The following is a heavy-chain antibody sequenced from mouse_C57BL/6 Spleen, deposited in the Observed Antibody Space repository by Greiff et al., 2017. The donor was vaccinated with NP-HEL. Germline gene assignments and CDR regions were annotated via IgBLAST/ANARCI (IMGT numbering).Heavy chain of an antibody. D-gene: IGHD1-1*01. Sequence: EVQLQQSGPVLVKPGASVKMSCKASGYTFTDYYMNWVKQSHGKSLEWIGVINPYNGGTSYNQKFKGKATLTVDKSSSTAYMELNSLTSEDSAVYYCAREEITTVVGNYFDYWGQGTTLTVSS. CDR3: AREEITTVVGNYFDY. V-gene: IGHV1-19*01. J-gene: IGHJ2*01. CDR2: INPYNGGT. CDR1: GYTFTDYY.